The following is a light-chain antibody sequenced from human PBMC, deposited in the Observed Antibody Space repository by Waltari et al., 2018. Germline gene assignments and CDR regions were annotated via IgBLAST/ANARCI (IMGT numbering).Light chain of an antibody. CDR2: GAS. J-gene: IGKJ2*01. V-gene: IGKV3D-15*01. Sequence: EIVMTLSPATLSLSPGEGATLPCRASQSVSNKLAWYQQKPGQPPRLLIYGASTRATGIPARFSGSGSGTEFTLTISSLQSEDFAIYVCQQYDDGPYTFGEGTKLDI. CDR3: QQYDDGPYT. CDR1: QSVSNK.